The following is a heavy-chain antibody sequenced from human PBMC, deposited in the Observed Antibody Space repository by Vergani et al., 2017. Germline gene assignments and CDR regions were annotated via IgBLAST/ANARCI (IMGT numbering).Heavy chain of an antibody. J-gene: IGHJ6*02. V-gene: IGHV3-15*07. Sequence: EVQLVESGGGIVQPGGSLRLSCVASGFSFRNAWMNWVRRTPGKGLEWVGRIKSTVDRGTTDYAAAVKGRFTISRDDSKNTLFLQMNGLKTEDIGVYYCTTDPRYCGDGSCYWLRDHHYYGMDVWGQGTTVTVSS. CDR2: IKSTVDRGTT. D-gene: IGHD2-21*01. CDR1: GFSFRNAW. CDR3: TTDPRYCGDGSCYWLRDHHYYGMDV.